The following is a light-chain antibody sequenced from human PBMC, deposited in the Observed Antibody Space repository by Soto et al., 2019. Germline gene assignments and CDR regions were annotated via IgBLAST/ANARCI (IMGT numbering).Light chain of an antibody. V-gene: IGLV3-21*02. Sequence: SYELTQAPSVSVAPGQTARITCGGNNIETKGVHWYQQKPGQAPVMVVYDDSDRPSGIPERFSGSNSGNTAALTISRVEAGDEADYFCQVWDSSSDHPVVFGGGTKVTVL. CDR3: QVWDSSSDHPVV. CDR2: DDS. CDR1: NIETKG. J-gene: IGLJ2*01.